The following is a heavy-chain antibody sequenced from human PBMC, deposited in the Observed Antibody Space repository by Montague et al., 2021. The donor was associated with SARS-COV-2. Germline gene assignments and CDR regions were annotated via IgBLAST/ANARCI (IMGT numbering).Heavy chain of an antibody. CDR2: ISYTGHT. D-gene: IGHD5/OR15-5a*01. J-gene: IGHJ4*02. CDR1: GGSFSGYF. Sequence: SETLSLTCAIYGGSFSGYFWSWIRQSPGKGLEWIGDISYTGHTRYNPSLQSRVSISGDSSENQFSLTLTSVTAADTAVYYCARSHYSVSWCPDWGQGTLVTVSS. CDR3: ARSHYSVSWCPD. V-gene: IGHV4-34*01.